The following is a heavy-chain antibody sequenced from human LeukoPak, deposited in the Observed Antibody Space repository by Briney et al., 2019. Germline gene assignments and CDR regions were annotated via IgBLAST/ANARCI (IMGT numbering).Heavy chain of an antibody. CDR3: ARRYDFWSGYPTAFDY. CDR2: INPNTGGT. Sequence: GASVKVSCKASGYTFTGYYMYWVRQAPGQGREWMGFINPNTGGTIYAQKFQARVTMTRDTSISTAYMELRGLISDDTAVYYCARRYDFWSGYPTAFDYWGQGTLVTVSS. V-gene: IGHV1-2*02. J-gene: IGHJ4*02. D-gene: IGHD3-3*01. CDR1: GYTFTGYY.